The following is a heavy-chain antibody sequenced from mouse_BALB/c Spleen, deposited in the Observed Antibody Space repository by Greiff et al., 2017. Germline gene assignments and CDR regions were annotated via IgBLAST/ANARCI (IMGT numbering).Heavy chain of an antibody. V-gene: IGHV3-8*02. CDR3: ARYLIYYGNYVFAY. CDR1: GDSITSGY. J-gene: IGHJ3*01. CDR2: ISYSGST. Sequence: EVKLVESGPSLVKPSQTLSLTCSVTGDSITSGYWNWIRKFPGNKLEYMGYISYSGSTYYNPSLKSRISITRDTSKNQYYLQLNSVTTEDTATYYCARYLIYYGNYVFAYWGQGTLVTVAA. D-gene: IGHD2-1*01.